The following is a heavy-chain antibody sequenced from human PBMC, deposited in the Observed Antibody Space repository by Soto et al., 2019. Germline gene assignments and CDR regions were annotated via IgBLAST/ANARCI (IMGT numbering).Heavy chain of an antibody. V-gene: IGHV3-23*01. J-gene: IGHJ4*02. CDR2: ISGSGGST. CDR3: AKDYYDSSGYYHFDY. Sequence: EVQLLESGGGLVQPGGSLRLSCAASGFTFSNYAMSWVRQAPGKGLEWVSAISGSGGSTYYADSVKGRFTISRDNSKNTLYLQMNSLRAEDTAVYYCAKDYYDSSGYYHFDYWGQGTLVTVSS. CDR1: GFTFSNYA. D-gene: IGHD3-22*01.